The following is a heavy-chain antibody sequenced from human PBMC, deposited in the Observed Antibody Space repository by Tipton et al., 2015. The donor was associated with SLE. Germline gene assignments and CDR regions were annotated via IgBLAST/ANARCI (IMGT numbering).Heavy chain of an antibody. D-gene: IGHD3-10*01. J-gene: IGHJ5*02. Sequence: TLSLTCTVSGDSISSYYYTWIRQSPGKGLEWIGYIYNSGSTNYNPSLKSRVSISVDTSKNQVSLKLTSVTAADTGVYYCASGGYYASGSYYGGWFDPWGQGTLVTVSS. CDR3: ASGGYYASGSYYGGWFDP. V-gene: IGHV4-4*08. CDR2: IYNSGST. CDR1: GDSISSYY.